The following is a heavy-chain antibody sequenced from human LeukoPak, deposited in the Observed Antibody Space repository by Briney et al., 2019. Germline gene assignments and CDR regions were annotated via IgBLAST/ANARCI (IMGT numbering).Heavy chain of an antibody. V-gene: IGHV3-7*01. Sequence: GGSLRLSCAASGFTFSSYWMSWVRQAPGKGLELEWVANIKEDGSEKYYVDSVKGRFTISTDNAKSSLYLQMNSLRAEDTAMYYCVRLPLFVGSHYMDVWGKGTTVTVSS. CDR3: VRLPLFVGSHYMDV. CDR2: IKEDGSEK. CDR1: GFTFSSYW. D-gene: IGHD2-15*01. J-gene: IGHJ6*03.